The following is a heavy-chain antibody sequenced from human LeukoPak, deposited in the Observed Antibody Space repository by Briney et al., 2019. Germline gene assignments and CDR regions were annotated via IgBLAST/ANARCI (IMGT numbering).Heavy chain of an antibody. CDR3: AKQGLSDSSGWVDY. Sequence: PGGSLRLSCAASGFTFSSYAMSWVRQAPGKGLEWVSAISGSGGSTYYADSVKGRFTISRDNSKNTLYLQMNSLRAEDTAVYYCAKQGLSDSSGWVDYWGQGTLVTVSS. CDR1: GFTFSSYA. D-gene: IGHD6-19*01. V-gene: IGHV3-23*01. J-gene: IGHJ4*02. CDR2: ISGSGGST.